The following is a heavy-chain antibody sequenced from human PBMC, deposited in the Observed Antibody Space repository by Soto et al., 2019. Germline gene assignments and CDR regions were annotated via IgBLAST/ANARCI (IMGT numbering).Heavy chain of an antibody. V-gene: IGHV1-46*01. Sequence: ASVKVSCKASGYTLTNYYIHWMRQAPGHGLEWMGMINPTGDTTTYTQKFQGRVTMTRDTSTSTVYMELDSLRSEDTAIYYCASEDYYDSSGYPYPTDILGAFDIWGQGTMVTVS. CDR2: INPTGDTT. CDR3: ASEDYYDSSGYPYPTDILGAFDI. D-gene: IGHD3-22*01. J-gene: IGHJ3*02. CDR1: GYTLTNYY.